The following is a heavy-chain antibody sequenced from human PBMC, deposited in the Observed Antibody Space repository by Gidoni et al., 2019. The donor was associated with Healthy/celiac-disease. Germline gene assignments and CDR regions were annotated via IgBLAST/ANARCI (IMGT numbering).Heavy chain of an antibody. CDR3: AKSSVSGFDP. CDR1: GFTFSSYA. V-gene: IGHV3-23*01. D-gene: IGHD2-8*01. J-gene: IGHJ5*02. Sequence: GGSLRLSCAASGFTFSSYAMSWVRQAPGNGLEWVSAISGSGGSTYYADSVKGRFSISRDNSKNTLYLQMNSLRAEATAVYYCAKSSVSGFDPWGQGTLVTVSS. CDR2: ISGSGGST.